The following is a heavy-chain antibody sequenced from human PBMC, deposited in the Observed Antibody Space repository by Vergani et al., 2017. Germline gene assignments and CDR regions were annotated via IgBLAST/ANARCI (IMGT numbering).Heavy chain of an antibody. CDR2: IYYSGST. Sequence: QVQLQESGPGLVKPSQTLSLTCTVSGGSISSGGYYWSWIRQHPGKGLEWIGYIYYSGSTYYNPSLKSRVTISVDTSKNQFSLKLSSVTAADTAVYYCARVIVAGKYCRSTSCYNDYWGQGTLVTVSS. CDR1: GGSISSGGYY. V-gene: IGHV4-31*03. D-gene: IGHD2-2*02. J-gene: IGHJ4*02. CDR3: ARVIVAGKYCRSTSCYNDY.